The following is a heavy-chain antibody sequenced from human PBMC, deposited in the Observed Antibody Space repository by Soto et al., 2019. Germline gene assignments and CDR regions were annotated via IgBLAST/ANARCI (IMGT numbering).Heavy chain of an antibody. CDR2: IWYDGSNK. D-gene: IGHD3-22*01. Sequence: GGSLRLSCAASGFTFSSYGMHWVRQAPGKGLEWVAVIWYDGSNKYYADSVKGRFTISRDNSKNTLYLQMNSLRAEDTAVYYCARAEDYYDSSGSDAFDIWGQGTMVTVSS. CDR1: GFTFSSYG. J-gene: IGHJ3*02. CDR3: ARAEDYYDSSGSDAFDI. V-gene: IGHV3-33*01.